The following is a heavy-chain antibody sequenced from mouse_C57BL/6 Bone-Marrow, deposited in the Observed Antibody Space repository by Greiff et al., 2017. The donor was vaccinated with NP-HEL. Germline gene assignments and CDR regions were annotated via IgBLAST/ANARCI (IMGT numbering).Heavy chain of an antibody. CDR3: ASGDYGSSYDFDH. J-gene: IGHJ2*01. Sequence: VQLQQSVAELVRPGASVKLSCTASGFNIKNTYMHWVKQRPEQGLEWIGRIDPANGNTKYAPKFQGKATITADTSSNTAYLQLSSLTSEDTAIYYCASGDYGSSYDFDHWGQGTTLTVSS. V-gene: IGHV14-3*01. D-gene: IGHD1-1*01. CDR1: GFNIKNTY. CDR2: IDPANGNT.